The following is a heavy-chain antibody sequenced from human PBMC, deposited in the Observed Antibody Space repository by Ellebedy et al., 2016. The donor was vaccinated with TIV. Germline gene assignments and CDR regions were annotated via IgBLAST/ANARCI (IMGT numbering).Heavy chain of an antibody. J-gene: IGHJ4*02. V-gene: IGHV4-38-2*02. Sequence: MPSETLSLTCTVSDYSISSGYYWVWVRQPPGKGLEWIGSVYHSGTTFYNPSLKSRVTMSVTTSRNQFFLKLSSATAADTALYFCARDRGNTYGVIDYWGQGTLVTVSS. CDR3: ARDRGNTYGVIDY. CDR1: DYSISSGYY. D-gene: IGHD5-18*01. CDR2: VYHSGTT.